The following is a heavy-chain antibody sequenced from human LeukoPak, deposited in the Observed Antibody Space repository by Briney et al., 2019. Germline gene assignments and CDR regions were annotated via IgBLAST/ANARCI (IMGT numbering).Heavy chain of an antibody. CDR2: ISSSSSYI. D-gene: IGHD5-24*01. V-gene: IGHV3-21*01. CDR3: ARRLKGAGNTRDPWFDP. J-gene: IGHJ5*02. Sequence: PGGSLRLSCAASGFTFSSYSMNWVRQAPGKGLEWVSSISSSSSYIYYADSVKGRFTISRDNAKNSLYLQMNSLRAEDTAVYYCARRLKGAGNTRDPWFDPWGQGTLVTVSS. CDR1: GFTFSSYS.